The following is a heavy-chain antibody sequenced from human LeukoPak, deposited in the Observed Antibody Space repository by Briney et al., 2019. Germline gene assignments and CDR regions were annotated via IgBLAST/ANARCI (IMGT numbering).Heavy chain of an antibody. V-gene: IGHV3-30*01. CDR3: ARGGVDCSGGSCYSLPYYYMDV. CDR2: ISYDGSNK. CDR1: GFTFSSYA. Sequence: GGSLRLSCAASGFTFSSYAMHWVRQAPGKGLEWVAVISYDGSNKYYADSVKGRFTIPRDNSKNTLYLQMNSLRAEDTAVYYCARGGVDCSGGSCYSLPYYYMDVWGKGTTVTVSS. J-gene: IGHJ6*03. D-gene: IGHD2-15*01.